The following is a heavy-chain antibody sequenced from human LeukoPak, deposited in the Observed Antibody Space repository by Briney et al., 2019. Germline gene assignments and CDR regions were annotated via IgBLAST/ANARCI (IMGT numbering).Heavy chain of an antibody. Sequence: PSETLSLTCTVSGGSISSYYWSWIRQPPGKGLEWIGYVYYSGSTNYNPSLKSRVTISVDTSNNQFSLKLTSVAAADSAVYYCARVSGEGILATRFLNYWGQGTLVTVSS. CDR1: GGSISSYY. V-gene: IGHV4-59*01. CDR3: ARVSGEGILATRFLNY. J-gene: IGHJ4*02. D-gene: IGHD5-12*01. CDR2: VYYSGST.